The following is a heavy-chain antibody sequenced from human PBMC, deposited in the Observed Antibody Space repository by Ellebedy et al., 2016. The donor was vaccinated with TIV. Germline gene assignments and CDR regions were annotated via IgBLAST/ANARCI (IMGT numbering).Heavy chain of an antibody. V-gene: IGHV3-66*01. J-gene: IGHJ4*02. CDR2: IYSGGST. D-gene: IGHD3-22*01. Sequence: PGGSLRLSCAASGFTVSSNYMSWVRQAPGKGLEWVSVIYSGGSTYYADSVKGRFTISRDNSKNTLYLQMNSLRAEDTAVYYCARDSPSKNMRVFDYWGQGTLVTVSS. CDR1: GFTVSSNY. CDR3: ARDSPSKNMRVFDY.